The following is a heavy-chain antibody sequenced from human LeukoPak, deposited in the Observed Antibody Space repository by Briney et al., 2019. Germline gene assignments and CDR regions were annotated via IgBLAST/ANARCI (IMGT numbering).Heavy chain of an antibody. D-gene: IGHD5-12*01. CDR3: ATDSVAAASIDY. CDR1: GFTFRTYA. Sequence: WGSLRLSCAASGFTFRTYAMTLVRQAPGKGLQPVSAIRAAGGSTYYADYVKGRFTISRDNSKNTLFLQMNSLRAEDTAVYYCATDSVAAASIDYWGQGSPLPASS. J-gene: IGHJ4*02. V-gene: IGHV3-23*01. CDR2: IRAAGGST.